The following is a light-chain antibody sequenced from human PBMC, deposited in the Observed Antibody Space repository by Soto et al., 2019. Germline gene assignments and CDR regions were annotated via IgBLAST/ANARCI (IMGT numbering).Light chain of an antibody. J-gene: IGKJ4*01. CDR2: DAS. CDR3: QQRYNWPPLT. V-gene: IGKV3-11*01. CDR1: QSVSSY. Sequence: EIVLTQSPATLSLSPGEGATLSCRASQSVSSYLAWYQQKPGQAPRLLIYDASNRATRIPARFSGSGYGTDFTLTISSLGPEDFAVYYCQQRYNWPPLTFGGGTKVEVK.